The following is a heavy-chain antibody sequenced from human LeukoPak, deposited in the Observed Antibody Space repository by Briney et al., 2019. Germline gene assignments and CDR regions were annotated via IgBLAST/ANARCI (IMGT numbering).Heavy chain of an antibody. J-gene: IGHJ3*02. CDR2: ISGSGGST. V-gene: IGHV3-23*01. Sequence: GGSLRLSCAASGFTSSSYAMSWVRQAPGKGLEWVSAISGSGGSTYYADSVKGRFTISRDNSKNTLYLQMNSLRAEDTAVYYCAKAEWELFNHDAFDIWGQGTMVTVSS. D-gene: IGHD1-26*01. CDR3: AKAEWELFNHDAFDI. CDR1: GFTSSSYA.